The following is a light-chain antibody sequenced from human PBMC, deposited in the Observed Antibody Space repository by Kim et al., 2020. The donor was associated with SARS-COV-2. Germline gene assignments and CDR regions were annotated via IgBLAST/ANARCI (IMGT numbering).Light chain of an antibody. V-gene: IGLV2-11*01. J-gene: IGLJ3*02. CDR1: RSDFGGYNY. CDR2: DVS. CDR3: CSYAGSWV. Sequence: SPGQTVTISDTGTRSDFGGYNYVSWYQQHPGKAPKLMIYDVSKRPSGVPDRFSGSKSGNTASLTISGLQAEDEADYYCCSYAGSWVFGGGTQLTVL.